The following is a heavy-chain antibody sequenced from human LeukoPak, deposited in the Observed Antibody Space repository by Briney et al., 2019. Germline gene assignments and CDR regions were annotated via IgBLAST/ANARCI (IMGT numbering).Heavy chain of an antibody. D-gene: IGHD3-10*01. CDR2: ISDSGGST. CDR1: GITLSNYG. CDR3: AKRGVVIRVILVGFHKQAYYFDS. J-gene: IGHJ4*02. V-gene: IGHV3-23*01. Sequence: PGGSLRLSCAVSGITLSNYGMSWARQAPGKGLEWVAGISDSGGSTNYADSEKGRFTISRDNAKDTLYLQMNSLRAEDTAVYFCAKRGVVIRVILVGFHKQAYYFDSWGQGALVTVSS.